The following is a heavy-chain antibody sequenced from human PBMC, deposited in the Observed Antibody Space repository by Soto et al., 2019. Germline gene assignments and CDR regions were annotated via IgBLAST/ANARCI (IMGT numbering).Heavy chain of an antibody. D-gene: IGHD2-15*01. J-gene: IGHJ3*02. CDR3: ARNRGYCSGGSCYRAFDI. CDR1: GYSFTSYW. CDR2: IYPGDSDT. Sequence: GESLKISCKGSGYSFTSYWIGWVRQMPGKGLEWMGIIYPGDSDTRYSPSFQGQVTISADKSISTAYLQWSSLKASDTAMYYCARNRGYCSGGSCYRAFDIWGQGTMVTVSS. V-gene: IGHV5-51*01.